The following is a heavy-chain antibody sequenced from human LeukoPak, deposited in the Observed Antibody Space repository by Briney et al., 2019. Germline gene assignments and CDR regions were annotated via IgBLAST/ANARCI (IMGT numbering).Heavy chain of an antibody. Sequence: GGSLRLSCSASGFTFSSYAMHWVRQAPGKGLEYVSSITANGDSTYYADSVKGTFTISRDNSKNTLYLQMSSLGAEDTAVYYCVKDRSGSYSFDYWGQGTLVTVSS. V-gene: IGHV3-64D*09. CDR3: VKDRSGSYSFDY. D-gene: IGHD1-26*01. J-gene: IGHJ4*02. CDR2: ITANGDST. CDR1: GFTFSSYA.